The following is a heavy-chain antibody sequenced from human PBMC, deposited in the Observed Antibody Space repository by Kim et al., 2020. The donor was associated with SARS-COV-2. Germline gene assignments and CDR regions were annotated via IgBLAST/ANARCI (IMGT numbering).Heavy chain of an antibody. V-gene: IGHV4-59*13. CDR2: IYYSGST. Sequence: SETLSLTCTVSGGSISSYYWSWIRQPPGKGLEWIGYIYYSGSTNYNPSLKSRVTISVDTSKNQFSLKLNSVTAADTAVYYCARDERDSSGWANWFDPWGQGTLVTVSS. CDR1: GGSISSYY. D-gene: IGHD6-19*01. CDR3: ARDERDSSGWANWFDP. J-gene: IGHJ5*02.